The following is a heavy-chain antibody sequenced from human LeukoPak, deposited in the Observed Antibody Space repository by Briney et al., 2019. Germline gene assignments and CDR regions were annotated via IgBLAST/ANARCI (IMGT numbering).Heavy chain of an antibody. CDR2: TRNKANSYTT. J-gene: IGHJ3*02. CDR3: ARVRGVKNAFDI. V-gene: IGHV3-72*01. CDR1: GFTFSDHY. Sequence: GGSLRLSCAASGFTFSDHYMDWVRQAPGKGLEWVGRTRNKANSYTTEYAASVKGRFTISRDDSKNSLYLQMNSLKTEDTAVYYCARVRGVKNAFDIWGQGTMVTVSS. D-gene: IGHD3-10*01.